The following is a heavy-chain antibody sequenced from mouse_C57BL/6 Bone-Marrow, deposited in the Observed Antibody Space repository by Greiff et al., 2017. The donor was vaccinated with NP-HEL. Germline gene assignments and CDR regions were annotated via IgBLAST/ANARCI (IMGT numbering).Heavy chain of an antibody. V-gene: IGHV1-64*01. CDR1: GYTFTSYW. Sequence: VKLQQSGAELVKPGASVKLSCKASGYTFTSYWMHWVKQRPGQGLEWIGMIHPNSGSTNYNEKFKSKATLTVDKSSSTAYMQLSSLTSEDSAVYYCAREGIYDGYYLDYWGQGTTLTVSS. D-gene: IGHD2-3*01. CDR2: IHPNSGST. CDR3: AREGIYDGYYLDY. J-gene: IGHJ2*01.